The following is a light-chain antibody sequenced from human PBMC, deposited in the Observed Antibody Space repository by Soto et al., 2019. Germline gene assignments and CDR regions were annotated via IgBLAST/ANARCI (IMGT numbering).Light chain of an antibody. V-gene: IGLV2-14*01. J-gene: IGLJ1*01. CDR3: SSYTSSSTLVV. CDR2: EVS. CDR1: SSDVGGYNY. Sequence: QSVLTQPASVSGSPGQSITISCTGTSSDVGGYNYVSWYQQHPGKAPKLMISEVSNRPSGVSNRFSGSKSGNTASLTISGLQAEDEADYYCSSYTSSSTLVVFGTGTKGTVL.